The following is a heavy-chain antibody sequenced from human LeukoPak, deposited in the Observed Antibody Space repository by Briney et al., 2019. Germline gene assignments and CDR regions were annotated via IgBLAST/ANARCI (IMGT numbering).Heavy chain of an antibody. CDR1: GFPFSSYE. CDR2: ISSSGNKI. V-gene: IGHV3-48*03. Sequence: GGSLRLSCAASGFPFSSYEMNWVRQAPGKRLQWVSYISSSGNKIYYAAFVKGRFTISRDNAKNSLYLQIDSLRAEDTAVYYCARGQRPQYTSTWDNWFDPWGQGTQVTVSS. J-gene: IGHJ5*02. D-gene: IGHD2-2*01. CDR3: ARGQRPQYTSTWDNWFDP.